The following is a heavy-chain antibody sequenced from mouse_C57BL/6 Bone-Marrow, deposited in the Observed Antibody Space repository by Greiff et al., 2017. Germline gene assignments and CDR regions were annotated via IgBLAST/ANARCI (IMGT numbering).Heavy chain of an antibody. V-gene: IGHV1-85*01. D-gene: IGHD1-1*01. CDR3: ARGGFTTVVATPLYWYFDV. CDR1: GYTFTSYD. CDR2: IYPRDGST. J-gene: IGHJ1*03. Sequence: QVPLQQSGPELVKPGASVKLSCKASGYTFTSYDINWVKQRPGQGLEWIGWIYPRDGSTKYNEKFKGKATLTVDPSYSTAYMELHSLTSEDSAVYFCARGGFTTVVATPLYWYFDVWGTGTTVTVSS.